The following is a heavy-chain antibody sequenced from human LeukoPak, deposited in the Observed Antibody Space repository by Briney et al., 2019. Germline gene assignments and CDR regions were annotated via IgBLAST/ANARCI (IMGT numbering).Heavy chain of an antibody. CDR3: AKDREYSYVYDASDI. J-gene: IGHJ3*02. CDR2: LSGGGGSA. CDR1: GFTFSSYA. D-gene: IGHD3-16*01. V-gene: IGHV3-23*01. Sequence: GGSLRLSCAASGFTFSSYAMSWVRQAPGKGLEWVSGLSGGGGSAYYADSVKGRFTISRDNSKNALYLQMNTLRGEDTAEYYCAKDREYSYVYDASDIWGQGTLVTVSS.